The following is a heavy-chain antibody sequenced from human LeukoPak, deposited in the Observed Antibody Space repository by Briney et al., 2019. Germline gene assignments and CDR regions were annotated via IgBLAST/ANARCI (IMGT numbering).Heavy chain of an antibody. V-gene: IGHV1-18*01. CDR2: ISAYNGNT. Sequence: ASVKVSCEASGGTFSNNGISWVRQAPGQGLEWMGWISAYNGNTNYAQKLQGRVTMTTDTSTSTAYMELRSLRSDDTAVYYCARATMITVTTGLVNWGQGTLVTVSS. D-gene: IGHD4-17*01. CDR3: ARATMITVTTGLVN. J-gene: IGHJ4*02. CDR1: GGTFSNNG.